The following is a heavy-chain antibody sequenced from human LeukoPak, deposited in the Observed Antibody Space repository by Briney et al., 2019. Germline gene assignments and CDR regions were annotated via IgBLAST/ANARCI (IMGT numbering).Heavy chain of an antibody. V-gene: IGHV1-18*01. Sequence: ASVKVSCKASGYTFTSYGISWVRQAPGQGLEWMGWISAYNGNTNYAQKLQVRVTMNTDTSTSTAYMELSSLTSEDTDVYYCARAPRSKGNPGPFDYWGQGTLVTVSS. CDR3: ARAPRSKGNPGPFDY. CDR2: ISAYNGNT. D-gene: IGHD4-23*01. J-gene: IGHJ4*02. CDR1: GYTFTSYG.